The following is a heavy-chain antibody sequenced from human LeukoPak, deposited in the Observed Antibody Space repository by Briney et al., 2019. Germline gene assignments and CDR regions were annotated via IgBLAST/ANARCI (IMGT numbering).Heavy chain of an antibody. D-gene: IGHD6-19*01. CDR2: ISGSGGST. Sequence: PGRSLRLSCAASGFTFSSYAMSWVRQAPGKGLEWVSAISGSGGSTYYADSVKGRFTISRDNSKNTLYLQMNNLRAEDTAVYYCAKDIVVSRAGYSSGWYGDYWGQGTLVTVSS. CDR3: AKDIVVSRAGYSSGWYGDY. CDR1: GFTFSSYA. V-gene: IGHV3-23*01. J-gene: IGHJ4*02.